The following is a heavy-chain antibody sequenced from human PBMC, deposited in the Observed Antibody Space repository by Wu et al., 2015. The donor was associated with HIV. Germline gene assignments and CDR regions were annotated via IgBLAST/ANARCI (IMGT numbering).Heavy chain of an antibody. D-gene: IGHD3/OR15-3a*01. J-gene: IGHJ6*03. V-gene: IGHV1-46*03. Sequence: QVQLVQSGAEVKKPGASVKVSCKASGYTFTSYYMHWVRQAPGQGLEWMGIINPSGGSTSYAQKFQGRVTMTRDTSTSTVYMELSSLRSEDTAVYYCARVGLPGLDYYYYYYMDVWGKGTTVTVSS. CDR2: INPSGGST. CDR1: GYTFTSYY. CDR3: ARVGLPGLDYYYYYYMDV.